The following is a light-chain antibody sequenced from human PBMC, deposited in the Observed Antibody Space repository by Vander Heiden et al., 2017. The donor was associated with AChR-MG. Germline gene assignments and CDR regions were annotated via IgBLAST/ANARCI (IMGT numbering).Light chain of an antibody. Sequence: SALTQPAPVSGSPGQSITISSAGTSADVSNYNYAPWYQQNPAQGPKLQIYEFSNRPSGISKRFSGSKSDNTALLTSSGLQAEDEADYYCSSYTSSSTRVFGGGTKLTVL. CDR3: SSYTSSSTRV. V-gene: IGLV2-14*01. CDR1: SADVSNYNY. CDR2: EFS. J-gene: IGLJ2*01.